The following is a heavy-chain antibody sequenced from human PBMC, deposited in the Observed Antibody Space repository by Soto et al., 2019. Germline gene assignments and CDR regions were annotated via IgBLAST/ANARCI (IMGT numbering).Heavy chain of an antibody. CDR2: IYYSGNT. Sequence: QVQLQESGPGLVKPSGTLSLTCAVSGGSITSNTWWSWVRQPPGKGLEWIGEIYYSGNTNYNPSLRGPVSMSVDKSQNQFSLWLTSGTAADTAVYYCARGFGHTSSWYFDLWGQGILITVSS. J-gene: IGHJ4*02. D-gene: IGHD6-13*01. CDR1: GGSITSNTW. CDR3: ARGFGHTSSWYFDL. V-gene: IGHV4-4*02.